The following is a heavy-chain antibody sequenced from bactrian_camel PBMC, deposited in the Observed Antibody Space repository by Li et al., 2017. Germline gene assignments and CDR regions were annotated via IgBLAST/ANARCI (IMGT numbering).Heavy chain of an antibody. D-gene: IGHD4*01. J-gene: IGHJ4*01. CDR3: AAVCRARDPDYSDDGSGPPILDLQKYEYDY. V-gene: IGHV3S53*01. Sequence: VQLVESGGGSVQTGGSLTLSCAPSGLSVSDFSMAWFRQSSGQEPEEVAAMDNDGTTTYDDSVKGRFTISRDNQANTVNLQMEGLKPEDTAMYYCAAVCRARDPDYSDDGSGPPILDLQKYEYDYWGQGTQVTVS. CDR1: GLSVSDFS. CDR2: MDNDGTT.